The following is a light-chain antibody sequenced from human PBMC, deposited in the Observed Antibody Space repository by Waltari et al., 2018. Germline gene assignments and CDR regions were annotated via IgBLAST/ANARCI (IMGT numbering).Light chain of an antibody. CDR2: AAS. V-gene: IGKV1-39*01. CDR1: QSISGQ. CDR3: QQSYTLPYT. J-gene: IGKJ2*01. Sequence: DVQMTQSPPSLSASVGDRVTITCRASQSISGQLTWYQHKPGKGPNLLIYAASSLQNEVPSRFSGTRSGTDFSLTISSLQPEDFATYYCQQSYTLPYTFGQGTKLEI.